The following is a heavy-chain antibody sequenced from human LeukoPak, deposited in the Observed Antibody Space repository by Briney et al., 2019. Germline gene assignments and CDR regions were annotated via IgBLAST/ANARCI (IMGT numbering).Heavy chain of an antibody. CDR1: GFTFSSYG. V-gene: IGHV3-30*19. J-gene: IGHJ4*02. Sequence: GRSLRLSCAASGFTFSSYGMHWVRQAPGKGLEWVAVILYDGSNENYADSVKGRFTISRDNSKNTLYLQLNSLGAEDTAVYYCAKGRYTKDYFDYWGQGTLVTVSS. CDR2: ILYDGSNE. CDR3: AKGRYTKDYFDY. D-gene: IGHD3-16*02.